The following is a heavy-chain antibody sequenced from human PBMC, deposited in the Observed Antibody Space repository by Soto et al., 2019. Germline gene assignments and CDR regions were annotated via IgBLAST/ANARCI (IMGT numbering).Heavy chain of an antibody. CDR2: ISGSGGST. CDR1: GFTFSSYA. CDR3: AKKSYYYGSGSYFQRTYFDY. D-gene: IGHD3-10*01. J-gene: IGHJ4*02. V-gene: IGHV3-23*01. Sequence: EVQLLESGGGLVQPGGSLRLSCAASGFTFSSYAMSWVRQAPGKGLEWVSAISGSGGSTYYADSVKGRFTISRDNSKNTLHLQMNSLRAEDTAVYYCAKKSYYYGSGSYFQRTYFDYWGQGTLVTVSS.